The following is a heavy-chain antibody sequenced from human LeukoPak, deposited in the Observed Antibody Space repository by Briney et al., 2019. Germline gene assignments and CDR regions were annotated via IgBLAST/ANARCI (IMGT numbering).Heavy chain of an antibody. D-gene: IGHD4-11*01. CDR2: ISSSSSTM. CDR3: ARDPGVATVTTVGWFDP. Sequence: GGSLRLSCAASGFTFSSYSMNWVRQAPGKGLEWVSYISSSSSTMYYADSVKGRFSISRDNAKNSLYLQMNSLRAEDTAVYYCARDPGVATVTTVGWFDPWGQGTLVTVSS. J-gene: IGHJ5*02. V-gene: IGHV3-48*01. CDR1: GFTFSSYS.